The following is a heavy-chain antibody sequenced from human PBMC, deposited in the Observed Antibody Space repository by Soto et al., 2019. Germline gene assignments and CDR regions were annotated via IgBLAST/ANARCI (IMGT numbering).Heavy chain of an antibody. CDR1: GFTFSDYY. J-gene: IGHJ4*02. CDR2: ISSTITYT. Sequence: GGSLRLSCTASGFTFSDYYMIWIRQAPVNGLEFISYISSTITYTNYADSVKGRFTISRYNAKNSLYLQMNSLRDDDTAVYYCVRDRGSSPLWEYWGQGTLVTVSS. CDR3: VRDRGSSPLWEY. V-gene: IGHV3-11*05. D-gene: IGHD1-26*01.